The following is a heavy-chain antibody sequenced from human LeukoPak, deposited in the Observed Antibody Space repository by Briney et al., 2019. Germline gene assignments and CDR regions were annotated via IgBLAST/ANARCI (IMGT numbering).Heavy chain of an antibody. CDR3: ARRGSPFDP. V-gene: IGHV5-51*01. J-gene: IGHJ5*02. CDR1: GYPFSNHW. Sequence: GESLKIPCQASGYPFSNHWIACVRRWPGKGLEWMGVIYGGDSDTRYSPSFQGQVTMSVDKSINTAYLQWSSLKASDSGIYCCARRGSPFDPWGHGTLVTVSS. CDR2: IYGGDSDT. D-gene: IGHD3-16*01.